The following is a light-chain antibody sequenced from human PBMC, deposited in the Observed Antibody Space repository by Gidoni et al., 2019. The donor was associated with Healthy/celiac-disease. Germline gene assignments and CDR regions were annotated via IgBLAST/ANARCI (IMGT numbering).Light chain of an antibody. CDR3: QQSYSTPPT. J-gene: IGKJ4*01. CDR2: AAS. CDR1: QSISSY. Sequence: DIQMTQSPSSLSASVGDRVTITCRASQSISSYLNWYQQKPGKAPKFLIYAASSLQSGVPSRFSGSGSGTDFTLTISSLQPEDFATYYCQQSYSTPPTFGGXTKVEIK. V-gene: IGKV1-39*01.